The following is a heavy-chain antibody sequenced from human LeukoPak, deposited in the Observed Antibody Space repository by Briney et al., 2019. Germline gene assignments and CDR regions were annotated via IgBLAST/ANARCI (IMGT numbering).Heavy chain of an antibody. CDR3: ARDYLVGAPLDS. J-gene: IGHJ4*02. Sequence: SETLTLTCTVSGVSVTNYYWAWIRQPAGKGLEWIGRMYTSGSTNYNPSLKSRVTISIDKTKNQFSLMLRSVTAADTAVYYCARDYLVGAPLDSWGQGTLVTVS. V-gene: IGHV4-4*07. D-gene: IGHD1-26*01. CDR1: GVSVTNYY. CDR2: MYTSGST.